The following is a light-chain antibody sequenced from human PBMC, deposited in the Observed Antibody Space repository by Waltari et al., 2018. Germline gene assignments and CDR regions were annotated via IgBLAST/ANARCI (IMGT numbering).Light chain of an antibody. Sequence: QSALTQPASLTGSPGPSLPIPCPGTIRHVGASYYLCRYQQHPGKAPQLKIYDVRVPPSGVSNRFSGSKSGNTASLTISGLHTEDEADYYCGTSTTTRNHVFGTGTKVTVL. CDR3: GTSTTTRNHV. CDR2: DVR. CDR1: IRHVGASYY. J-gene: IGLJ1*01. V-gene: IGLV2-14*03.